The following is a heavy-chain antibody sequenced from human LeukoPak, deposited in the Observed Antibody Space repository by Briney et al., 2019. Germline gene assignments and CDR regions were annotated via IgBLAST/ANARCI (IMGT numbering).Heavy chain of an antibody. CDR1: GYTFTGYY. CDR3: ARDSPDTSTGYYY. CDR2: INPDNGGT. Sequence: GASVKVSCKASGYTFTGYYMHWVRQAPGQGLEWMGWINPDNGGTNYAQKFQGRVTITADKSTSTAYMELSSLRSEDTAVYYCARDSPDTSTGYYYWGQGTLVTVSS. D-gene: IGHD3-22*01. V-gene: IGHV1-2*02. J-gene: IGHJ4*02.